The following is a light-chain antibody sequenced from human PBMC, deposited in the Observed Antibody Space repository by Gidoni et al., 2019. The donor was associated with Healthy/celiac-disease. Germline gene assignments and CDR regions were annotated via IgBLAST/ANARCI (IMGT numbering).Light chain of an antibody. V-gene: IGLV3-1*01. CDR2: EDN. J-gene: IGLJ2*01. Sequence: SYELTQPPSVSVSPGQTANITCSGDKLGDKYACWYQQKPGQSPVLVIYEDNKRPSGIPERFSGSNSGNTATLTISGTQAMDEADYYCQAWDISLVVFGGGTKLTVL. CDR3: QAWDISLVV. CDR1: KLGDKY.